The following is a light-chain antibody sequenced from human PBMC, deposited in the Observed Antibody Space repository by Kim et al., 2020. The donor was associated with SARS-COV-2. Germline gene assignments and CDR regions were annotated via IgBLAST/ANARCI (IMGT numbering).Light chain of an antibody. CDR3: QVWDSSSDHPWV. CDR1: NIGSRR. V-gene: IGLV3-21*04. CDR2: YDS. J-gene: IGLJ3*02. Sequence: PGKPARITCGGNNIGSRRVHWYQQKPGQAPVLVIYYDSDRPSGIPERFSGSNSGNTATLTISRVEAGDEADYYCQVWDSSSDHPWVFGGGTQLTVL.